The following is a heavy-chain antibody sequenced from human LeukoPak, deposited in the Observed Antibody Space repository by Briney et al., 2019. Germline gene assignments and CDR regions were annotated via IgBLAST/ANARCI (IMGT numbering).Heavy chain of an antibody. CDR1: GFTFSSYA. V-gene: IGHV3-23*01. J-gene: IGHJ4*02. CDR3: ARGPGAWPSYFDY. Sequence: GGSLRLSCAASGFTFSSYAMSWVRQAPGKGLEWVSGISASASGTYYADSVKGRFTISRDKSKNTLFLQMNSLRAEDTAVYYCARGPGAWPSYFDYWGQGTLVTVPS. CDR2: ISASASGT.